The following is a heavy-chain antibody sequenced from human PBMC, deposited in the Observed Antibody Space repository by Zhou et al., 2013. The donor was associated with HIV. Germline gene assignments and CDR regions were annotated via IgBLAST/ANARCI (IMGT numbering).Heavy chain of an antibody. CDR2: IIPVFGTS. D-gene: IGHD4-4*01. Sequence: QVQLVQSGADVKKPGSSVKVSCRASGLTFNNYALSWVRQAPGQGLEWVGGIIPVFGTSNYAQKFQGRVTFTTDGSMRTAFMELSSLRSEDTVRFFCASDKRDNRRDYTYYQMDVWGQGTTVTVSS. CDR3: ASDKRDNRRDYTYYQMDV. V-gene: IGHV1-69*05. CDR1: GLTFNNYA. J-gene: IGHJ6*02.